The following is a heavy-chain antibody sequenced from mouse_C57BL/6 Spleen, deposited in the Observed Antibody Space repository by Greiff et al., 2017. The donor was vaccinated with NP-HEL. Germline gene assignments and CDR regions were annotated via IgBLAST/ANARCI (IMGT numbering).Heavy chain of an antibody. CDR1: GYSFTSYY. J-gene: IGHJ2*01. V-gene: IGHV1-66*01. CDR3: ARSEGQLRLRIDY. Sequence: VQLQQSGPELVKPGASVKISCKASGYSFTSYYIHWVKQRPGQGLEWIGWIYPGSGNTKYNEEFKGKATLTADTSSSTAYMQLSSLTSEDSAVYYCARSEGQLRLRIDYWGQGTTLTVSS. D-gene: IGHD3-2*02. CDR2: IYPGSGNT.